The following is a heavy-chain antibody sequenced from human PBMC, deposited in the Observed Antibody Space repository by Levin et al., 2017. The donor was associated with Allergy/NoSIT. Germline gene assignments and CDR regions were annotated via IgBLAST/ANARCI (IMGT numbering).Heavy chain of an antibody. CDR1: GYTFRVYG. V-gene: IGHV1-18*01. CDR3: ARELGTGWYDNAFEI. D-gene: IGHD6-19*01. CDR2: ISPNNGHT. J-gene: IGHJ3*02. Sequence: GESLEISCKASGYTFRVYGIIWVRQAPGEGLEWLGWISPNNGHTKVSHKVQGRVTMTTDASTTTAYLDIRSLTSDDTAVDYCARELGTGWYDNAFEIWGQGTLVSVSS.